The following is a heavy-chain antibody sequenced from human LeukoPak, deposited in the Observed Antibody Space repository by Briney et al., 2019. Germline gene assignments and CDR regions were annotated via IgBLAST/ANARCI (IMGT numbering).Heavy chain of an antibody. J-gene: IGHJ1*01. CDR2: IYYSGSS. CDR1: GGSISSGSYY. Sequence: SETLSLTCTVSGGSISSGSYYWSWIRQPPGKGLEWIGDIYYSGSSYYSPSLKSRVTISLDTSKNQFSLKLRSVTAADTALYYCARRRYYDSTGFLDWGQGSMVSVSS. V-gene: IGHV4-39*01. D-gene: IGHD3-22*01. CDR3: ARRRYYDSTGFLD.